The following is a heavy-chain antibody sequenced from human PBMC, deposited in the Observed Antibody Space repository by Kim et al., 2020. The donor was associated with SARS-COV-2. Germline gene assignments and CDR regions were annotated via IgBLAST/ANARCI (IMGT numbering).Heavy chain of an antibody. CDR1: GFTFSSYA. J-gene: IGHJ6*02. Sequence: GGSLRLSCAASGFTFSSYAMHWVRQAPGKGLEWVAVISYDGSNKYYADSVKGPFTISRDNSKNTLYLQMNSLRAEDTAVYYCARDYYDSSGYSLYGMDVWRQENTDPAS. CDR2: ISYDGSNK. CDR3: ARDYYDSSGYSLYGMDV. D-gene: IGHD3-22*01. V-gene: IGHV3-30*04.